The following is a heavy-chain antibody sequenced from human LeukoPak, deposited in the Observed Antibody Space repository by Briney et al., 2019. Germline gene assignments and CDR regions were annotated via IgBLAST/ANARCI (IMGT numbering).Heavy chain of an antibody. CDR2: ISAYNGNT. V-gene: IGHV1-18*01. CDR1: GYTFTSYG. Sequence: ASVKVSCKASGYTFTSYGISWVRQAPGQGLEWMGWISAYNGNTNYAQKLQGRVTMTRNTSISTAYMELSSLRSEDTAVYYCARVVSGSYIKDFDYWGQGTLVTVSS. CDR3: ARVVSGSYIKDFDY. J-gene: IGHJ4*02. D-gene: IGHD1-26*01.